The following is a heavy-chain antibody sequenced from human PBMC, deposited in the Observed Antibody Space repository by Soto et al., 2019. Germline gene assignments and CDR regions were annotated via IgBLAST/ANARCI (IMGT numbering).Heavy chain of an antibody. D-gene: IGHD6-13*01. CDR1: GFTFSTYW. Sequence: RRLSCAASGFTFSTYWMHWVRQAPGKGLVWVSRSNSDGRSTDHADSVKGRFTISRDNAKNTLYLQMNSLRVEDTAVYYCARETSSWSLDYWGQGMLVTVSS. CDR3: ARETSSWSLDY. J-gene: IGHJ4*02. V-gene: IGHV3-74*01. CDR2: SNSDGRST.